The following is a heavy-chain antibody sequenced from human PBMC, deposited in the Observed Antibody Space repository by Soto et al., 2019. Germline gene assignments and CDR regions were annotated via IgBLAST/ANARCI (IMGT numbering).Heavy chain of an antibody. CDR2: TSYDGSNK. D-gene: IGHD2-15*01. CDR3: AKGMNGGKLSYFDY. J-gene: IGHJ4*02. CDR1: GFTFSSYG. V-gene: IGHV3-30*18. Sequence: QVQLEESGGGVVQPGRSPRLSCAASGFTFSSYGMHWVRQAPGKGLEWVAVTSYDGSNKYYADSVKGRFTISRDNSKNTLYLQMNSLTPEDTAVYYCAKGMNGGKLSYFDYRGQGTRVTVSS.